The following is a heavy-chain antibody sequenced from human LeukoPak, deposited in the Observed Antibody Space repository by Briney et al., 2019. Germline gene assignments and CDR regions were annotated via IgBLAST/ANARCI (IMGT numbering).Heavy chain of an antibody. J-gene: IGHJ4*02. V-gene: IGHV3-15*07. CDR2: IKNKADGGTI. Sequence: GGSLRLSCAASGFPFNNTWMNWVRQASGKGLEWVGRIKNKADGGTIDYAAPVKGRFTISRDDSRNTLYLQMNSLKTEDTAVNYCTTGQTRGWYDYWGQGTLVTVSS. CDR3: TTGQTRGWYDY. CDR1: GFPFNNTW. D-gene: IGHD6-19*01.